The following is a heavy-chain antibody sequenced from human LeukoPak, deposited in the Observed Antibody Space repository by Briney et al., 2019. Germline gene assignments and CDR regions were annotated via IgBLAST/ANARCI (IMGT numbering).Heavy chain of an antibody. CDR1: GFTFSRHV. J-gene: IGHJ6*03. Sequence: GGSLRLSCAASGFTFSRHVMHWVRQAPGKGLEWVASISYDGNNNFHADPVKGRFTISRDNSRNTLYLQMNSLRGEDAAVYSCARGGIPTGPYFYFYYMDVWGKGTAVAVSS. CDR2: ISYDGNNN. V-gene: IGHV3-30*01. D-gene: IGHD3-10*01. CDR3: ARGGIPTGPYFYFYYMDV.